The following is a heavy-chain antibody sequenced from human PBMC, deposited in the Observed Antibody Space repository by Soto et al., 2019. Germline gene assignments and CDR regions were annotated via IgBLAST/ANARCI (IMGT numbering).Heavy chain of an antibody. V-gene: IGHV3-23*01. CDR3: AKDLGYCSGGSCYSFGGD. CDR1: GFTFSSYA. J-gene: IGHJ4*02. Sequence: VQLLESGGGLVQPGGSLRLSCAASGFTFSSYAMSWVRQAPGKGLEWVSAISGSGGSTYYADSVKGRFTISRDNSKNTLYLQMNSLRAEDTAVYYCAKDLGYCSGGSCYSFGGDWGQGTLVTVSS. CDR2: ISGSGGST. D-gene: IGHD2-15*01.